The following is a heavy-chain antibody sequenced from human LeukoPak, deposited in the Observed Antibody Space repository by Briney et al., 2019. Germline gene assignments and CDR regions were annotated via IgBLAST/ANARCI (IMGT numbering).Heavy chain of an antibody. D-gene: IGHD3-10*01. V-gene: IGHV1-18*01. J-gene: IGHJ4*02. CDR3: ARDSQSAYQYYYGSGSYNFDY. CDR2: ISAYNGNT. Sequence: ASVKVSCKASGYTFTSYGISWVRQAPGQGLEWMGWISAYNGNTNYAQKLQGRVTMTTDTSTSTAYMELRSLRSDDTAVYYCARDSQSAYQYYYGSGSYNFDYWGQGTLVTVSS. CDR1: GYTFTSYG.